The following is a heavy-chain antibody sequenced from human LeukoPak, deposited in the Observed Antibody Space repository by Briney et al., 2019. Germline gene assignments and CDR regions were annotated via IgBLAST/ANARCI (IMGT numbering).Heavy chain of an antibody. CDR1: GYSFNDYW. V-gene: IGHV5-51*01. CDR2: IYPGDSDA. Sequence: GESLKISCMGSGYSFNDYWIGWVRQMPGKGLEWMGLIYPGDSDAKYSPSFQGQVTISADKSIGAAYLQWSSLKASDTAMYYCARAVGATSWFDPWGQGTLVTVSS. CDR3: ARAVGATSWFDP. J-gene: IGHJ5*02. D-gene: IGHD1-26*01.